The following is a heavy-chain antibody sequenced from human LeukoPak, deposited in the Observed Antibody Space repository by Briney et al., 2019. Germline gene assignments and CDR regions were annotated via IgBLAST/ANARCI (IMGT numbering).Heavy chain of an antibody. CDR3: ARELRYCSSTSCYKPIDY. D-gene: IGHD2-2*02. J-gene: IGHJ4*02. Sequence: SETLSLTCTVSGGSISSSSYYWGWIRQPPGKGLEWIGSIYYSGSTYYNPSLKSRVTISVDTSKNQFSLKLSSVTAADAAVYYCARELRYCSSTSCYKPIDYWGQGTLVTVSS. V-gene: IGHV4-39*07. CDR2: IYYSGST. CDR1: GGSISSSSYY.